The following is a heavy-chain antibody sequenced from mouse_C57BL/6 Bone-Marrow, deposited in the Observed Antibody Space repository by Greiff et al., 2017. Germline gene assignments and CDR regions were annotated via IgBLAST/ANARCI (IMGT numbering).Heavy chain of an antibody. Sequence: VQLQQSGPELVKPGASVKIPCKASGYTFTDYNMDWVKQSHGKSLEWIGDINPNNGGTIYNQKFKGKATLTVDKSSSTAYMELRRLTSEDTAVYYCARRIYYDGSSYDWYFDVWGTGTTVTVSS. V-gene: IGHV1-18*01. CDR1: GYTFTDYN. CDR3: ARRIYYDGSSYDWYFDV. J-gene: IGHJ1*03. D-gene: IGHD1-1*01. CDR2: INPNNGGT.